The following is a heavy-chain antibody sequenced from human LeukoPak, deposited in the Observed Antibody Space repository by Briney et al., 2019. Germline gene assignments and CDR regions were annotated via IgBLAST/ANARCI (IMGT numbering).Heavy chain of an antibody. CDR3: ATEVATGPYNWIDP. J-gene: IGHJ5*02. V-gene: IGHV4-34*01. Sequence: SETLSLTCAVYGESFNNYYWAWIRQPPGKGLEWIGEINHSGSTDYNPSLKSRVTMSLDTSKNQFTLKLNSVTAADTAVYYCATEVATGPYNWIDPWGQGTLVTVSS. CDR1: GESFNNYY. CDR2: INHSGST. D-gene: IGHD1-1*01.